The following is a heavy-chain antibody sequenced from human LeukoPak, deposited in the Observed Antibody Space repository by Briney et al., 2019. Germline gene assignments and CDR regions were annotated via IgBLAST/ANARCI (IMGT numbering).Heavy chain of an antibody. CDR3: AKDLVAGGSYSTPSDYFDY. CDR2: ISWNSGSI. J-gene: IGHJ4*02. CDR1: GFTFDDYA. D-gene: IGHD2-15*01. V-gene: IGHV3-9*01. Sequence: GRSLRLSCAASGFTFDDYAMHWVRQAPGKGLEWVSGISWNSGSIGYADSVKGRFTISRDNSKNTLYLQMNSLRAEDTAVYYCAKDLVAGGSYSTPSDYFDYWGQGTLVTVSS.